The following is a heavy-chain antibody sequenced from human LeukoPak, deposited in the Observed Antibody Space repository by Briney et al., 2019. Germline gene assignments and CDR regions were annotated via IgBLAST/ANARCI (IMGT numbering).Heavy chain of an antibody. CDR3: ARSRIAARPENWFDP. CDR2: VNTNTGNP. V-gene: IGHV7-4-1*02. CDR1: GYTFTSYA. Sequence: ASVKVSCKASGYTFTSYAMNWVRQAPGQGLEWMGWVNTNTGNPTYAQGFTGRFVFSLDTSVSTAYLQISSLKAEDTAVYYCARSRIAARPENWFDPWGQGTLVTVSS. J-gene: IGHJ5*02. D-gene: IGHD6-6*01.